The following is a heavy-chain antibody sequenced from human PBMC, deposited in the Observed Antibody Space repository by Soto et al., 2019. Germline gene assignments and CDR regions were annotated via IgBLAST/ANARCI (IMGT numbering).Heavy chain of an antibody. CDR2: ISAYNGNT. J-gene: IGHJ4*02. D-gene: IGHD3-3*01. V-gene: IGHV1-18*01. CDR3: ARVRNYDFWSGSAPFDY. Sequence: ASVKVSCKASGYTFTSYGISWVRQAPGQGLEWMGWISAYNGNTNYAQKLQGRVTMTTDTSTSTAYMELRSLRSDDTAVYYCARVRNYDFWSGSAPFDYWGQGTLVTVS. CDR1: GYTFTSYG.